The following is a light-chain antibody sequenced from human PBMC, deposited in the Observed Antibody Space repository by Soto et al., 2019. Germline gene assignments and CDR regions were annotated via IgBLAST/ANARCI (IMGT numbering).Light chain of an antibody. CDR3: QKLNSYPIN. CDR1: QGISSY. J-gene: IGKJ5*01. V-gene: IGKV1-9*01. CDR2: AAS. Sequence: IQLTPSQSSLSASVGDRVNITCRASQGISSYLAWYQQKPGKAPKLLIYAASTLQSGVPSRFSGSGSGTDFTLTISSLQPEDFATYYCQKLNSYPINFGQGTRLEIK.